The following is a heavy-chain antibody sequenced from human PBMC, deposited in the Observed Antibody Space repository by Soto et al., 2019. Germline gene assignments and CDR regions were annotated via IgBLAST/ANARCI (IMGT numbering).Heavy chain of an antibody. D-gene: IGHD3-3*01. V-gene: IGHV1-18*01. Sequence: GASVKVSCKASGYTFTSYGISWVRQAPGQGLEWMGWISAYNGNTNYAQKLQGRVTMTTDTSTSTAYMELRSLRSDDTAVYYCARAAIEFGVVSFVESVYYYFNDVCGRGTTVTGSS. J-gene: IGHJ6*03. CDR2: ISAYNGNT. CDR3: ARAAIEFGVVSFVESVYYYFNDV. CDR1: GYTFTSYG.